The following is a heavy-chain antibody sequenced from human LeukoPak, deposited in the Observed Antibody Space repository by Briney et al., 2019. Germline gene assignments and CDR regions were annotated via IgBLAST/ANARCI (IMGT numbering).Heavy chain of an antibody. CDR2: ISSSSSTI. Sequence: PGGSLRLSCAASGFTFSSYEMNWVRQAPGKGLEWVSYISSSSSTIYYADSVKGRFTISRDNAKNSLYLQMNSLRAEDTAVYYCARALGYCSGGSCYSGGLLSYWGQGTLVTVSS. CDR1: GFTFSSYE. D-gene: IGHD2-15*01. J-gene: IGHJ4*02. V-gene: IGHV3-48*03. CDR3: ARALGYCSGGSCYSGGLLSY.